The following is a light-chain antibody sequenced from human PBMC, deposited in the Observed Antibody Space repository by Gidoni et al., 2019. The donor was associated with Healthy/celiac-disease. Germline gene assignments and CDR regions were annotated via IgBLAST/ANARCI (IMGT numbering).Light chain of an antibody. V-gene: IGKV3-20*01. Sequence: ETVLTQSPGTLSLSPGERATLSSRASQSVSSSYLAWYHQKPGQAPRLLIYGASSRATGIPDRFSSSGSGTDFTLTISRLEPEDCAVYYCQQYGSSPLTFGGGTKVEIK. J-gene: IGKJ4*01. CDR3: QQYGSSPLT. CDR1: QSVSSSY. CDR2: GAS.